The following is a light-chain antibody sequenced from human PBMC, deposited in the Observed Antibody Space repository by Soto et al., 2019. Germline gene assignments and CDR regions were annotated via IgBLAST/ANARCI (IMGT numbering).Light chain of an antibody. Sequence: DIQMTQSPSSVSASVGDRVTITCRASRGISSWLAWYQQKPGKAPKVLIYDASTLESGVPSRFSGSGSGTEFTLTISSLQPDDFATYYCQQYNSYSAITFGQGTRLEIK. J-gene: IGKJ5*01. V-gene: IGKV1-5*01. CDR1: RGISSW. CDR3: QQYNSYSAIT. CDR2: DAS.